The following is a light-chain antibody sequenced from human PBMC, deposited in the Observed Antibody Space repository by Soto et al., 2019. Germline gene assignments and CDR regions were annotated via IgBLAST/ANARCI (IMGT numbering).Light chain of an antibody. Sequence: DIHMTQSPSTLSASVGDRVTITCRASQSISSWLAWYQQKPGKAPKLLIYDASSLESGVPSRFSSSGSGTEFPPTLSSLQPHDFADYYRQQYNCYPYPFGQGTKLEIK. CDR1: QSISSW. CDR3: QQYNCYPYP. V-gene: IGKV1-5*01. J-gene: IGKJ2*01. CDR2: DAS.